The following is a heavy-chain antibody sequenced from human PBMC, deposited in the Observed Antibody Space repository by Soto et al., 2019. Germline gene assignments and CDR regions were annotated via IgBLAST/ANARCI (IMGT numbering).Heavy chain of an antibody. CDR2: IKSKTDGGTT. J-gene: IGHJ4*02. Sequence: PGGSLRLSCAASGFTFSNAWMSWVRQAPGKGLEWVGRIKSKTDGGTTDYAAPVKGRFTISRDNAENSLYLQMNSLRAEDTAVYYCAKATARASIDYWGQGTVVTVSS. CDR3: AKATARASIDY. V-gene: IGHV3-15*01. CDR1: GFTFSNAW.